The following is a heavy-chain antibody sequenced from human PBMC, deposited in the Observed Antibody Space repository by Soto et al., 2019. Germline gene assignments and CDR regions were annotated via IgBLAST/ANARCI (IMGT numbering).Heavy chain of an antibody. CDR3: AKASQGELHFDY. J-gene: IGHJ4*02. CDR1: GFTFSSYA. V-gene: IGHV3-23*01. CDR2: ISGSAGST. Sequence: GGSLRLSCAASGFTFSSYAMSWVRQAPGKGLEWVSAISGSAGSTYYADSVKGRFTISRDNSKNTLYLQMNSLRDEDTDVYYCAKASQGELHFDYWGQGTLVTVSS. D-gene: IGHD1-26*01.